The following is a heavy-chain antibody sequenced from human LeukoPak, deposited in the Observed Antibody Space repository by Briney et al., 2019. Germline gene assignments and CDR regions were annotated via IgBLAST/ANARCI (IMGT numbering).Heavy chain of an antibody. Sequence: GGSLRLSCAASGFTFSSYGMHWVRQAPGKGLEWVAVISYDGSNKYYADSVKGRFTISRDNSKNTLYLQMNSLGAEDTAVYYCAKGYDFWSGPYAFDIWGQGTMVTVSS. V-gene: IGHV3-30*18. J-gene: IGHJ3*02. CDR2: ISYDGSNK. CDR1: GFTFSSYG. D-gene: IGHD3-3*01. CDR3: AKGYDFWSGPYAFDI.